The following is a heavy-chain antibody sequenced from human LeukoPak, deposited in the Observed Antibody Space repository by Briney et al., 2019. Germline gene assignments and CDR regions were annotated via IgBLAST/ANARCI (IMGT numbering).Heavy chain of an antibody. V-gene: IGHV1-69*05. D-gene: IGHD1-1*01. CDR2: IIPIFGTA. CDR3: ASSHPQRRFYFDY. J-gene: IGHJ4*02. CDR1: GGTFSSYA. Sequence: SVKVSCKASGGTFSSYAISWVRQAPGQGLEWMGGIIPIFGTANYAQKFQGRVAITTDESTSTAYMELSSLRSEDTAVYYCASSHPQRRFYFDYWGQGTLVTVSS.